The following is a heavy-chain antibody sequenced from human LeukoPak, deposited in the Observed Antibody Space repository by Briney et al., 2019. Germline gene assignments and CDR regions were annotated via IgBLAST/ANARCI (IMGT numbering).Heavy chain of an antibody. CDR1: GGSISSSSYY. J-gene: IGHJ6*04. D-gene: IGHD3-3*01. V-gene: IGHV4-39*07. CDR2: IHESGTT. CDR3: ARITIFGVADRGV. Sequence: ETLSLTCTVSGGSISSSSYYWGWIRQPPGKGLEWIGSIHESGTTYYTPSLKSRVTISRDTSNNQFSLKLRSVTAADTAVYYCARITIFGVADRGVWGKGTTVTVSA.